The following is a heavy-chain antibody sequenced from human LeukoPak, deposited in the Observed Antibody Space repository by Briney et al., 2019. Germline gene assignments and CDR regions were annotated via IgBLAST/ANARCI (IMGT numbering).Heavy chain of an antibody. D-gene: IGHD4-17*01. J-gene: IGHJ6*02. CDR3: AKEMAPKTFGTKSTVTTSYLWGMDV. CDR2: ISWCSDII. V-gene: IGHV3-9*01. Sequence: GRSLRLSCSAYGFPLDDYAMQWVRRARGRGVEWVSGISWCSDIIGYADSVERRFTISRDNAKNSLYLQMNSLIDEDTALDYCAKEMAPKTFGTKSTVTTSYLWGMDVWGQGTTVTVSS. CDR1: GFPLDDYA.